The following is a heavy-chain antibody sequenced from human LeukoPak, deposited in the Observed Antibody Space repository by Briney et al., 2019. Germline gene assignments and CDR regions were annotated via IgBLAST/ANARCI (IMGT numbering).Heavy chain of an antibody. V-gene: IGHV1-69*05. CDR1: GGTFSSYA. J-gene: IGHJ5*02. CDR3: ARALPGAATAHNWFDP. D-gene: IGHD1-26*01. CDR2: IIPIFGTA. Sequence: GASVKVSCKASGGTFSSYAISWVRQAPGQGLEWMGGIIPIFGTANYAQKFQGRLSMTIDTSTNTTYMDLRTVTSDDTAIYYCARALPGAATAHNWFDPWGQGTLVTVSS.